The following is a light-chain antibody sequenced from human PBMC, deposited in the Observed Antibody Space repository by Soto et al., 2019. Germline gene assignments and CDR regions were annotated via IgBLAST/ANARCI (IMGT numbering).Light chain of an antibody. V-gene: IGKV1-8*01. CDR2: AAS. J-gene: IGKJ1*01. CDR1: QGISSY. Sequence: AIRMTQSPSSLSASTGDRVAMTCRASQGISSYLAWYQQKPGKAPKLLIYAASTLQSGVPSRFSGSGSGTEFTLTISSLQPDDFATYYCQQYNSYWTFGQGTKVDIK. CDR3: QQYNSYWT.